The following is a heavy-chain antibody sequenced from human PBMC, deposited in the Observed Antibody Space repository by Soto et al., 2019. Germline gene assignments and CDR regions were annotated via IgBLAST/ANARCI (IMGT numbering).Heavy chain of an antibody. V-gene: IGHV3-21*01. CDR2: IISSSSYI. J-gene: IGHJ6*02. CDR3: ERGGGMDV. CDR1: GFTFSRYS. Sequence: RVSCAASGFTFSRYSMNWVRQAPGKGLEWVSSIISSSSYIYYADSVKGRFTISRDNAKNSLYLQMNSLRAEDTAVYYCERGGGMDVWGQGTTVTVSS.